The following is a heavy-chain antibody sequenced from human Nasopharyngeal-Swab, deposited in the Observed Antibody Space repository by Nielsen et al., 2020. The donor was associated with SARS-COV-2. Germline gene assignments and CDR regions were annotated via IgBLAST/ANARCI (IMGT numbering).Heavy chain of an antibody. V-gene: IGHV3-9*01. Sequence: WIRQPPGKGLEWVSSISWNSVTIGYTDSVKGRFTISRDNAKNSLYMQMNSLRPGDTALYYCAKSREMGGTYYIDHWGQGTLVTVSS. J-gene: IGHJ4*02. D-gene: IGHD1-26*01. CDR3: AKSREMGGTYYIDH. CDR2: ISWNSVTI.